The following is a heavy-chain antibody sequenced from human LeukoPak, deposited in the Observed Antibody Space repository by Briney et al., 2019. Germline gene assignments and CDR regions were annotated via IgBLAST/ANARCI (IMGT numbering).Heavy chain of an antibody. CDR2: INPNIGGT. CDR3: ARGYTSNWDNWFGP. D-gene: IGHD6-19*01. J-gene: IGHJ5*02. CDR1: GYTFTGYY. V-gene: IGHV1-2*06. Sequence: ASVKVSYKASGYTFTGYYMLWVRQAPGQGLEWMGRINPNIGGTSYAQKFQGRVTMTRDTSISTAYMELSSLRSDDTAVYYCARGYTSNWDNWFGPWGQGTPVTVSS.